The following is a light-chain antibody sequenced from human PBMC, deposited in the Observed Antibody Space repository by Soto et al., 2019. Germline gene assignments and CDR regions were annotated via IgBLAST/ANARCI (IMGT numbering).Light chain of an antibody. CDR3: QQRTDWSTLT. J-gene: IGKJ5*01. Sequence: EIVLTQSPATLSLSPGERATLSCGASQSVRTVLAWYQQKPGQAPRLLIYDASTRATGVPARFSGSGSGTDFSLPIISLESADVLAYYCQQRTDWSTLTFGQGTKLDIK. CDR1: QSVRTV. CDR2: DAS. V-gene: IGKV3-11*01.